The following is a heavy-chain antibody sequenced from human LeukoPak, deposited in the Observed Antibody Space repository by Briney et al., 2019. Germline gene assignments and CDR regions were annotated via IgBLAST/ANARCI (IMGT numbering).Heavy chain of an antibody. J-gene: IGHJ4*02. CDR2: INPSGGSA. CDR3: ARVAAREGHFDY. V-gene: IGHV1-46*01. Sequence: ASVKVSCKASGYTFTSYYMHWVRQAPGQGLEWMGIINPSGGSASYAQKFQGRVTMTRDTSTSTVYMELSSLRSEDTAVYYCARVAAREGHFDYWGQGTLVTVSS. D-gene: IGHD6-25*01. CDR1: GYTFTSYY.